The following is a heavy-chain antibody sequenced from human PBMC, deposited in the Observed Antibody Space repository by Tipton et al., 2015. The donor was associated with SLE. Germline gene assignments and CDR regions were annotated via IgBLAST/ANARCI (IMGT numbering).Heavy chain of an antibody. CDR2: IYDDGTT. V-gene: IGHV4-38-2*02. CDR1: GYSITPVYY. D-gene: IGHD3-3*01. J-gene: IGHJ3*02. Sequence: TLSLTCSVSGYSITPVYYWAWIRQPPGKGLHWIGNIYDDGTTHYHPSLRGRVTMSVDTSKNQFSLKLTSVTAADTAVYYCARGNYDFRGRTFDIWGQGTMVTVSS. CDR3: ARGNYDFRGRTFDI.